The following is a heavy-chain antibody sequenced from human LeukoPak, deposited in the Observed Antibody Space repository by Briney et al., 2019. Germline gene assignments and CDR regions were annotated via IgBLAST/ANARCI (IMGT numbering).Heavy chain of an antibody. CDR3: ARPSYDILTGYLFDAFDI. Sequence: KRGASLQISCQGSGSSFTSYWIGWVRPLPGKGLEWMGIIYPGDSDTRYSPSFQGQVTISADKSISTAYLQWSSLKASDTAMYYCARPSYDILTGYLFDAFDIWGQGTMVTVSS. CDR2: IYPGDSDT. J-gene: IGHJ3*02. V-gene: IGHV5-51*01. D-gene: IGHD3-9*01. CDR1: GSSFTSYW.